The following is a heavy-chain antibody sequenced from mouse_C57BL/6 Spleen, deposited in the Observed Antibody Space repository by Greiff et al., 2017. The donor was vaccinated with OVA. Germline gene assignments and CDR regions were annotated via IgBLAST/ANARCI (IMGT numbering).Heavy chain of an antibody. CDR3: ARETTEGMDY. D-gene: IGHD1-1*01. CDR1: GYSITSGYY. CDR2: ISYDGSN. Sequence: EVKLMESGPGLVKPSQSLSLTCSVTGYSITSGYYWNWIRQFPGNKLEWMGYISYDGSNNYNPSLKNRISITRDASKNQFFLKLNSVTTEDTATYYCARETTEGMDYWGQGTSVTVSS. V-gene: IGHV3-6*01. J-gene: IGHJ4*01.